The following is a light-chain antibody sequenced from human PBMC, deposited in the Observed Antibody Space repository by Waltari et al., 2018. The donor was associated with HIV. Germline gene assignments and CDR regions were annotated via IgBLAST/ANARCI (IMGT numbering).Light chain of an antibody. J-gene: IGLJ2*01. CDR3: SSHAGSKVV. CDR1: SSDVGGYNY. V-gene: IGLV2-8*01. Sequence: QSALTQPPSASGSPGQSVTLSCTGTSSDVGGYNYVSWHQQHPGKAPKLMIYDVIKRPAGVHDRFSGSKSGNTSSLTVSGLQPEDEADYYCSSHAGSKVVFGGGTRLTVL. CDR2: DVI.